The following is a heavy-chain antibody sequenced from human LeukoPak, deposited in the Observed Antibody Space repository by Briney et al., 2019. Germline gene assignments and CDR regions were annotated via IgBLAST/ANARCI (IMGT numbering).Heavy chain of an antibody. CDR1: GYSISSGYY. V-gene: IGHV4-38-2*02. CDR2: IYHSGST. J-gene: IGHJ4*02. D-gene: IGHD3-22*01. CDR3: ARLGYYDSSGYWIDY. Sequence: PSETLSLTCTVSGYSISSGYYWGWIRQPPGKGLEWIGSIYHSGSTYYNPSLKSRVTISVDTSKNQFSLKLSSVTAADTAVYYCARLGYYDSSGYWIDYWGQGTLVTVSS.